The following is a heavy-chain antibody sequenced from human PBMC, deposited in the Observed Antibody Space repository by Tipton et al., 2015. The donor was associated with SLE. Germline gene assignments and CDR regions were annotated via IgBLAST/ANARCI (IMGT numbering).Heavy chain of an antibody. Sequence: TLSLTCTVSGDSISTYYYSWIRQPAGEGLEWIGCIVTSGSSNYNPSLTSRVTMSVDTSKNQFTLKLRSVTAADTAVYYCARDGGEAAAGIFNWFDPWGQGTLVTVSS. CDR1: GDSISTYY. CDR3: ARDGGEAAAGIFNWFDP. J-gene: IGHJ5*02. V-gene: IGHV4-4*07. D-gene: IGHD6-13*01. CDR2: IVTSGSS.